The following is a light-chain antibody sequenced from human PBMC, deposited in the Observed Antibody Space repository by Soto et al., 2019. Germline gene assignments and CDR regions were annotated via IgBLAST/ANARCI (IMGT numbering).Light chain of an antibody. CDR1: SSNIGSNT. V-gene: IGLV1-44*01. CDR2: SIH. Sequence: QPVLTQPPSASGAPGQRVTISCSGTSSNIGSNTVNWYQQLPGTAPKLLIYSIHQRPSGVPDRFSASKSATSASLAISGLQSEDEADYYCAAWDDSLNGVVFGGGTKLTVL. CDR3: AAWDDSLNGVV. J-gene: IGLJ2*01.